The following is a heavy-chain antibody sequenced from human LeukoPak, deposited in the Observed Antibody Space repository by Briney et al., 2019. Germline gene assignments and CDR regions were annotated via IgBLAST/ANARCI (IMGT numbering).Heavy chain of an antibody. CDR2: INHSGST. V-gene: IGHV4-34*01. J-gene: IGHJ4*02. CDR3: ARGRGPPSGY. D-gene: IGHD3-10*01. CDR1: GGSFSGYY. Sequence: SETLSLTCAVYGGSFSGYYWSWIRQPPGKGLEWIGEINHSGSTNYNPPLKSRVTISVDTSKNQFSLKLSSVTAADTAVYYCARGRGPPSGYWGQGTLVTVSS.